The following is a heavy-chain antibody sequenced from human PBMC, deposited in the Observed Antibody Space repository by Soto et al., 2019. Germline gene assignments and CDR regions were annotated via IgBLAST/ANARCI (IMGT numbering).Heavy chain of an antibody. Sequence: RASVKVSCKASGYTFSGHSISWVRRAPGQGIECKRWISTTHGHKNAAKQFERRVTKTADTFTTTVYMEMKSLRSHDTAVYYYARNNGRGNSGGFDYWGQGTLVNVYS. J-gene: IGHJ4*02. CDR1: GYTFSGHS. CDR2: ISTTHGHK. D-gene: IGHD1-26*01. V-gene: IGHV1-18*04. CDR3: ARNNGRGNSGGFDY.